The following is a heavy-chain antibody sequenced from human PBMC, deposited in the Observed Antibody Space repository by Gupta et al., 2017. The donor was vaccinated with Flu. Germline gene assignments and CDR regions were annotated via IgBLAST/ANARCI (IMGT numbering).Heavy chain of an antibody. J-gene: IGHJ4*02. CDR1: GYTFTGYF. CDR3: VSPVVGDSSAYTDY. D-gene: IGHD3-22*01. CDR2: INPNSGGT. Sequence: QVQLVQSGAEVKKPGASVKVSCKASGYTFTGYFIHWVRQAPGQGLEWMGWINPNSGGTKYAQKGQGRVTMTRDTAISTAYMELSRLRSDDTAVYYCVSPVVGDSSAYTDYWGQGTLVTVSS. V-gene: IGHV1-2*02.